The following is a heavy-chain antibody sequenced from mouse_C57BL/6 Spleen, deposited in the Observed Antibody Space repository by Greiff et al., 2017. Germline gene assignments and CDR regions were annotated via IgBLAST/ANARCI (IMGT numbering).Heavy chain of an antibody. CDR1: GFTFSDYG. D-gene: IGHD2-4*01. CDR3: ANIYYDYDWYFDV. CDR2: ISSGSSTI. V-gene: IGHV5-17*01. J-gene: IGHJ1*03. Sequence: EVMLVESGGGLVKPGGSLKLSCAASGFTFSDYGMHWVRQAPEKGLEWVAYISSGSSTIYYADTVKGRFTISRDNAKNTLFLQMTSLRSEDTAMYYCANIYYDYDWYFDVWGTGSTVTVSS.